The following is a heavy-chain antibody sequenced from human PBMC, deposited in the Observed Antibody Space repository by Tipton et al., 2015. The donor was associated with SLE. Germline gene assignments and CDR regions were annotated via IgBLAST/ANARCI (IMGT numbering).Heavy chain of an antibody. CDR3: AREKYYYDSSGYSLPWVDY. D-gene: IGHD3-22*01. CDR2: IYYSGST. CDR1: GGSISSHY. Sequence: TLSLTCTVSGGSISSHYWSWIRQHPGKGLEWIGYIYYSGSTYYNPSLKSRVTISVDTSKNQFSLKLSSVTAADTAVYYCAREKYYYDSSGYSLPWVDYWGQGTLVTVSS. J-gene: IGHJ4*02. V-gene: IGHV4-31*03.